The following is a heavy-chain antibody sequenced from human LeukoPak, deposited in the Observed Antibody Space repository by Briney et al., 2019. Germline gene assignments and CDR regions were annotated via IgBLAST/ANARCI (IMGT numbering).Heavy chain of an antibody. Sequence: GGSLRLSCVGSGFTFSSYSMTWVRQAPGKGLEWVSAIGGRGGSTYYADSVKGRFTISRDNSKNTVYLQMNSLRADDTAVYYCAKEGGAWGQGTLVSVSS. CDR1: GFTFSSYS. CDR3: AKEGGA. V-gene: IGHV3-23*01. CDR2: IGGRGGST. D-gene: IGHD3-16*01. J-gene: IGHJ5*02.